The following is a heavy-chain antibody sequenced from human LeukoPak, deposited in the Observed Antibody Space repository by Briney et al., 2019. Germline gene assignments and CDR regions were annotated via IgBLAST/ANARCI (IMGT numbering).Heavy chain of an antibody. CDR1: GFTFSSYS. J-gene: IGHJ3*02. D-gene: IGHD1-26*01. Sequence: GGSLRLSCAASGFTFSSYSMNWVRQAPGKGLEWVSSISSSSSYIYYADSVKGRFTISRDNAKNSLYLQMNSLRAEDTAVYYCARGYSGSLGAFDIWGQGTMVTVSS. CDR2: ISSSSSYI. V-gene: IGHV3-21*01. CDR3: ARGYSGSLGAFDI.